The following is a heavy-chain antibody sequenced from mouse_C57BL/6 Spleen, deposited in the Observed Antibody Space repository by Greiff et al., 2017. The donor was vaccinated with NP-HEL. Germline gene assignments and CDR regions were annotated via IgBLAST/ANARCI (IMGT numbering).Heavy chain of an antibody. CDR1: GYTFTDYE. V-gene: IGHV1-15*01. D-gene: IGHD2-3*01. CDR2: IDPETGGT. CDR3: TRDGYYVGFAY. Sequence: QVHVKQSGAELVRPGASVTLSCKASGYTFTDYEMHWVKQTPVHGLEWIGAIDPETGGTAYNQKFKGKAILTADKSSSTAYMELRSLTSEDSAVYYCTRDGYYVGFAYWGQGTLVTVSA. J-gene: IGHJ3*01.